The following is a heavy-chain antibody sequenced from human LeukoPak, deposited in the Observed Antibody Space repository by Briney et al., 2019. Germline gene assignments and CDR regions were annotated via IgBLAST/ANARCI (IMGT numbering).Heavy chain of an antibody. CDR2: IYYSGST. Sequence: SETLSLTCTVSGGSISSYYWSWIRQPPGKGLEWIGYIYYSGSTNYNPSLKSRVTTSVDTSKNQFSLKLSSVTAADTAVYYCARGIEENYYDSSGYYYGMDYFDYWGQGTLVTVSS. D-gene: IGHD3-22*01. V-gene: IGHV4-59*01. CDR3: ARGIEENYYDSSGYYYGMDYFDY. J-gene: IGHJ4*02. CDR1: GGSISSYY.